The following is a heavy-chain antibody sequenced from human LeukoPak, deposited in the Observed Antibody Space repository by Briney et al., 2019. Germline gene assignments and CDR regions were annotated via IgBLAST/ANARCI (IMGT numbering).Heavy chain of an antibody. CDR1: GFTFSSYA. CDR3: AKDHYPAQTGHFDY. D-gene: IGHD1-14*01. J-gene: IGHJ4*02. CDR2: ISGSGGST. Sequence: PGGSLRLSCAASGFTFSSYAMSWVREAPGKGLEWVSAISGSGGSTYYADSVKGRFTISRDNSKNTLYLQMNSLRAEDTAVYYCAKDHYPAQTGHFDYWGQGTLVTVSS. V-gene: IGHV3-23*01.